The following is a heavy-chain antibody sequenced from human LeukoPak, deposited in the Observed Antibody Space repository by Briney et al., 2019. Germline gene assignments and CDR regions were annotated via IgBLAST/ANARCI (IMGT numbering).Heavy chain of an antibody. D-gene: IGHD6-13*01. CDR3: ARNSAGPTSRSWFDP. V-gene: IGHV4-59*08. CDR1: AGSISNYY. CDR2: AYYSGST. J-gene: IGHJ5*02. Sequence: SETLSLTCSVFAGSISNYYWSWIRQPPGKGLEWIGYAYYSGSTTYNPSLESRVTISVDTSKNQFSLKLTAVTAAATAVYYCARNSAGPTSRSWFDPWAREPWSPSPQ.